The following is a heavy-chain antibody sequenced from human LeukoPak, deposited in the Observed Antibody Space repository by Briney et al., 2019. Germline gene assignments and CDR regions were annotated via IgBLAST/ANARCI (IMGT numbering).Heavy chain of an antibody. D-gene: IGHD4-23*01. CDR2: ISSDGSNK. V-gene: IGHV3-30*03. CDR1: GSTFSSYG. CDR3: ARGSGTTVVTIEY. Sequence: PGGSLRLSCAASGSTFSSYGMHWVRQAPGKGLEWGAVISSDGSNKYYADSVKGRFTIFRDNSKNTLYLQMNSLRDEDTAVYYCARGSGTTVVTIEYWGQGTLVTVSS. J-gene: IGHJ4*02.